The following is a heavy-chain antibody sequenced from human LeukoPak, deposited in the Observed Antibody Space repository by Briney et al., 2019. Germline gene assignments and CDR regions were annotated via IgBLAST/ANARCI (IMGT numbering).Heavy chain of an antibody. V-gene: IGHV1-69*13. J-gene: IGHJ4*02. CDR1: GGIFSRYA. Sequence: ASVKVSCKASGGIFSRYAISWVRQAPGQGLEWMGGVIPLFGTPNYAQRFQGRLTITADESTRTAYMELSSLRSEDTAIYYCAREWDIDSSGFYYYYWGQGTLVTVSS. D-gene: IGHD3-22*01. CDR2: VIPLFGTP. CDR3: AREWDIDSSGFYYYY.